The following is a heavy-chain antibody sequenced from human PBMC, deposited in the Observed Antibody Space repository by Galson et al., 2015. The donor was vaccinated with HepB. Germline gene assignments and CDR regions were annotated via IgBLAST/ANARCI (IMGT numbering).Heavy chain of an antibody. Sequence: QSGAEVKKPGESLKISCKGSGYSFTSYWIGWVRQMPGKGLEWMGIIYPGDSDTRYSPSFQGQVTISADKSISTAYLQWSSLKASDTAMYYCARLESSYGKYYYYYGMDVWGQGTTVTVSS. CDR2: IYPGDSDT. J-gene: IGHJ6*02. D-gene: IGHD5-18*01. V-gene: IGHV5-51*01. CDR3: ARLESSYGKYYYYYGMDV. CDR1: GYSFTSYW.